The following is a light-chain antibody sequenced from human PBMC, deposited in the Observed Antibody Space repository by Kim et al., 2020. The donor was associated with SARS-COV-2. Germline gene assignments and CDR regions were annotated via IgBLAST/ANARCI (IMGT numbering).Light chain of an antibody. CDR2: GAS. J-gene: IGKJ4*01. Sequence: PGPRAPLSGMASQRVSSTLAWYQQKPRQAPRLLIYGASTRATGVPARFSGSGSGTEFTLTISSLQSEDFAVYYCQQYNNWPLTFGGGTKVDIK. CDR3: QQYNNWPLT. CDR1: QRVSST. V-gene: IGKV3-15*01.